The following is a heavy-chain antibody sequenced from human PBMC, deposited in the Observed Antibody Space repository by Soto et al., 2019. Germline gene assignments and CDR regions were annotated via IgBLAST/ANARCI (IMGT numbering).Heavy chain of an antibody. CDR2: ISFDGSNK. CDR1: GFTFSGYA. Sequence: PGGSLRLSCAASGFTFSGYAMHWVRQAPGKGLEWVTVISFDGSNKYYADSVKGRFTISRDNSKNTLYLQMNSLRVEDTAVYYCARAPTTVTTLDYWGQGTQVTVSS. J-gene: IGHJ4*02. V-gene: IGHV3-30-3*01. D-gene: IGHD4-17*01. CDR3: ARAPTTVTTLDY.